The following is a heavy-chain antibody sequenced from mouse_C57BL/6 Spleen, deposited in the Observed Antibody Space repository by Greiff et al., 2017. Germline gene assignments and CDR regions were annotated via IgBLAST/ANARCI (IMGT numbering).Heavy chain of an antibody. Sequence: QVQLQQPGAELVMPGASVKLSCKASGYTFTSYWMHWVKQRPGQGLEWIGEIDPSDSYTNYNQKFKGKSTLTVDKSSSTAYMQLGSLTSEDSAVYYCARREYYYGSSYGYFDVWGTGTTVTVSS. J-gene: IGHJ1*03. D-gene: IGHD1-1*01. CDR1: GYTFTSYW. CDR2: IDPSDSYT. CDR3: ARREYYYGSSYGYFDV. V-gene: IGHV1-69*01.